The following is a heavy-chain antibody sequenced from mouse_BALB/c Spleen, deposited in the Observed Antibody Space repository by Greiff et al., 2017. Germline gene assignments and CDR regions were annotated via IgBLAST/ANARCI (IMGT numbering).Heavy chain of an antibody. J-gene: IGHJ3*01. Sequence: EVKVVESGGGLVKPGGSLKLSCAASGFTFSDYYMYWVRQTPEKRLEWVATISDGGSYTYYPDSVKGRFTISRDNAKNNLYLQMSSLKSEDTAMYYCARDQGYGMRDLFAYWGQGTLVTVSA. V-gene: IGHV5-4*02. D-gene: IGHD2-10*02. CDR3: ARDQGYGMRDLFAY. CDR2: ISDGGSYT. CDR1: GFTFSDYY.